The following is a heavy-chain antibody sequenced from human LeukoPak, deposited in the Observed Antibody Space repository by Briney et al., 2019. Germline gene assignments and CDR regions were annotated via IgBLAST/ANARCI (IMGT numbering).Heavy chain of an antibody. V-gene: IGHV3-23*01. D-gene: IGHD2-15*01. CDR2: VSGGGGST. CDR3: AKSGTACSGGSCYSHYFDF. J-gene: IGHJ4*02. Sequence: GGSLRLSCAASGFTFSNYAMSWVRQAPGKGLQWVSAVSGGGGSTSYADSVKGRFTISRDNSKNTIYLQLNSLRAEDTAVYYCAKSGTACSGGSCYSHYFDFWGQGTLVTVSS. CDR1: GFTFSNYA.